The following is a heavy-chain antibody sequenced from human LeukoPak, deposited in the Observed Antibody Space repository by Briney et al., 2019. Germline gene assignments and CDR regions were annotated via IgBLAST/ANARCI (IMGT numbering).Heavy chain of an antibody. CDR2: MTATSNTF. V-gene: IGHV3-48*04. J-gene: IGHJ1*01. CDR3: ARSLSGYDPLSAF. D-gene: IGHD5-12*01. CDR1: GFTFSSYS. Sequence: PGGSLRLSCEVSGFTFSSYSMTWVRQVPGKGVEWIAYMTATSNTFYYADSVKGRFTISRDNARNSLFLQMNSLTVEDTAVYYCARSLSGYDPLSAFWGQGTLVTVSS.